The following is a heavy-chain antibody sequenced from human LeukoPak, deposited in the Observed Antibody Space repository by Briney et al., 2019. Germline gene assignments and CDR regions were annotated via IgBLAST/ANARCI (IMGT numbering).Heavy chain of an antibody. CDR1: GFTFSMYV. CDR2: IDGSGSSA. J-gene: IGHJ3*02. V-gene: IGHV3-23*01. Sequence: PGGSLRFSCAASGFTFSMYVMSWVRQAPGKGLEWVSGIDGSGSSADYADSVKGRFTISRDNAKNSLYLQMNSLRAEDTALYYCAIGGGAGVLGGDIWGQGTMVTVSS. CDR3: AIGGGAGVLGGDI. D-gene: IGHD3-16*01.